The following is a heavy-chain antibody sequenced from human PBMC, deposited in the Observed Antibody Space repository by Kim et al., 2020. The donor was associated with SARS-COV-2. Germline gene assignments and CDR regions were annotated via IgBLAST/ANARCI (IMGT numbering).Heavy chain of an antibody. CDR1: GFIFSSYG. CDR2: IWYDGSNK. CDR3: ARDSDDCSSTSCYWNLDY. Sequence: GGSLRLSCAASGFIFSSYGMHWVRQAPGKGLEWVAVIWYDGSNKYYADSVKGLFTISRDNSKNTLYLQMNSLRAEDTAVYYCARDSDDCSSTSCYWNLDYWGQGTLVTVSS. V-gene: IGHV3-33*01. D-gene: IGHD2-2*01. J-gene: IGHJ4*02.